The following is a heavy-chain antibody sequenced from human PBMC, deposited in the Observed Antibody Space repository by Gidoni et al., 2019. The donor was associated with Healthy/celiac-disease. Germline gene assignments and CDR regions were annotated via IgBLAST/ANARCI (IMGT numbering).Heavy chain of an antibody. J-gene: IGHJ5*02. V-gene: IGHV4-30-2*01. CDR2: IYHSGST. Sequence: QLQLQESGSGLVKPSQTLSLTCAVSGGSISSGGYSWSWIRQPPGKGLEWIGYIYHSGSTYYNPSLKSRVTISVDRSKNQFSLKLSSVTAADTAVHYCARSCSGGSCYPRGPYWFDPWGQGTLVTVSS. D-gene: IGHD2-15*01. CDR1: GGSISSGGYS. CDR3: ARSCSGGSCYPRGPYWFDP.